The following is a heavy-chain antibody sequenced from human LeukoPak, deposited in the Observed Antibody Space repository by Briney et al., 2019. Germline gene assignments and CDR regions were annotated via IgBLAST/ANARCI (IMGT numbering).Heavy chain of an antibody. CDR2: IYPGDSDT. Sequence: GESLKISCKGSGHSFTSYWIGWVRQMPGKGLEWMGIIYPGDSDTRYSPSFQGQVTISADKSISTAYLQWSSLKASDTAMYYCARIRFTATVAFDPWGQGTLVTVSS. D-gene: IGHD3-3*01. CDR1: GHSFTSYW. V-gene: IGHV5-51*01. J-gene: IGHJ5*02. CDR3: ARIRFTATVAFDP.